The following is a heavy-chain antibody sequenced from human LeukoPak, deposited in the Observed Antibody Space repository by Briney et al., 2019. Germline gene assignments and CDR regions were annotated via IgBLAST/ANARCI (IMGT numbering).Heavy chain of an antibody. CDR2: ISGSGAST. Sequence: GSLRLSCLTSGFALSTNAMSWVRQAPGKGLEWISGISGSGASTYYADSVKGRFTISRDDSRNTLYLQMNSLRGDDTAVYYCAKDVGKWESLHFFDYWGQGTLVTVSS. CDR1: GFALSTNA. CDR3: AKDVGKWESLHFFDY. D-gene: IGHD1-26*01. V-gene: IGHV3-23*01. J-gene: IGHJ4*02.